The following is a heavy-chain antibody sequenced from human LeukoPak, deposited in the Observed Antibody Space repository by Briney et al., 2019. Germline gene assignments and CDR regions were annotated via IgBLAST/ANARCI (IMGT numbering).Heavy chain of an antibody. Sequence: GGSLRLSCSASGFAVSTYAMHWVRQAPGKGLEWVAVISYDGSYKDYGDPVKGRFTLSRDNSKSTVFLEMSSLRAEDTAVYHCARARLQWEVRYPRFDSWGQGTLVTVSS. CDR2: ISYDGSYK. J-gene: IGHJ4*02. D-gene: IGHD1-26*01. V-gene: IGHV3-30*03. CDR1: GFAVSTYA. CDR3: ARARLQWEVRYPRFDS.